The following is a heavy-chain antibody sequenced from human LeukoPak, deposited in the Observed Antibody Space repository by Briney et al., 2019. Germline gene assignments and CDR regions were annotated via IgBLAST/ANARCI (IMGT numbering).Heavy chain of an antibody. Sequence: GGSLSLSCAASGFTFSGFAMHWVRQVSGKGLGWFGLIRRKANRYATAYAASVKGRFTISRDDSKNTAYLQMNSLKTEDTAVYYCTRPHYYDSSGYYWFDPWGQGTLVTVSS. D-gene: IGHD3-22*01. CDR2: IRRKANRYAT. V-gene: IGHV3-73*01. CDR1: GFTFSGFA. J-gene: IGHJ5*02. CDR3: TRPHYYDSSGYYWFDP.